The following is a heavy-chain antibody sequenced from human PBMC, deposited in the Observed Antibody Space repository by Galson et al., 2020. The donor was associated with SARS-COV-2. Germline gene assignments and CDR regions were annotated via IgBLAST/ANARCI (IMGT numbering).Heavy chain of an antibody. Sequence: SETLSLTCAVYGGSFSGYYWSWIRQPPGKGLEWIGELNHSGSTNYNPSLKSRVTISVDTSKNQFSLKLSSVTAADTAVYYCARLGRGELLFPFDYWGQGILVTVSS. CDR2: LNHSGST. CDR3: ARLGRGELLFPFDY. J-gene: IGHJ4*02. D-gene: IGHD1-26*01. V-gene: IGHV4-34*01. CDR1: GGSFSGYY.